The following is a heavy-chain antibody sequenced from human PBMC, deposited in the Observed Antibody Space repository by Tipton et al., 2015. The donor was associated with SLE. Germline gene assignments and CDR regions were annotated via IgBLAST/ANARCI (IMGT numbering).Heavy chain of an antibody. J-gene: IGHJ6*02. D-gene: IGHD6-13*01. V-gene: IGHV4-59*12. Sequence: TLSLTCTVSGGSISSYYWSWIRQPPGKGLEWIGYIYYSGSTYYNPSLKSRVTISVDTSKNQFSLKLSSVTAADTAVYYCARDSWSGIAPGGLDVWGQGTTVTVSS. CDR1: GGSISSYY. CDR2: IYYSGST. CDR3: ARDSWSGIAPGGLDV.